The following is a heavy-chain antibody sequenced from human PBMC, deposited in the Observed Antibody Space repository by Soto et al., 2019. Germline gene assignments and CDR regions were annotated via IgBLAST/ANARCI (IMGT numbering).Heavy chain of an antibody. J-gene: IGHJ4*02. CDR3: AIGASSLTRFDY. CDR2: ISYDGSNK. D-gene: IGHD2-2*01. V-gene: IGHV3-30-3*01. Sequence: GGSLRLSCAASGFAFSSYSMHWVRQAPGKGLEWVAVISYDGSNKYYADSVKGRFTISRDNSKNTLYMQMNSLRAEDKAVYYCAIGASSLTRFDYWGQGTLVTVSS. CDR1: GFAFSSYS.